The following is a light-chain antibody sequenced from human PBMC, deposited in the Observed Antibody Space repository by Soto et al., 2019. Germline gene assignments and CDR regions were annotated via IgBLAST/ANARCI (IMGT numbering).Light chain of an antibody. J-gene: IGKJ3*01. V-gene: IGKV3-15*01. CDR1: QSVNSN. CDR3: QQSYSTLT. Sequence: EMVMTQSPATLSVSPGDRATLSCRASQSVNSNLAWYQQKPGQAPRLLIYGASTRATGIPARFSGSGSGTDFTLTISSLQPEDFATYYCQQSYSTLTFGPGTKVDIK. CDR2: GAS.